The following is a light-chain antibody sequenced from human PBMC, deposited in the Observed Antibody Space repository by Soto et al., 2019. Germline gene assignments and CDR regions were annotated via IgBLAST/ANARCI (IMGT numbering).Light chain of an antibody. CDR3: QQRSNWPPLT. Sequence: EIVLTQSPATLSLSPGARATLSCRASQSVSSYLAWYQQKPGQAPRLLIYDASNRATGIPARFSGSESGTDFTLTISSLEPEGFAVYYCQQRSNWPPLTFGGGTKVEIK. V-gene: IGKV3-11*01. CDR2: DAS. CDR1: QSVSSY. J-gene: IGKJ4*01.